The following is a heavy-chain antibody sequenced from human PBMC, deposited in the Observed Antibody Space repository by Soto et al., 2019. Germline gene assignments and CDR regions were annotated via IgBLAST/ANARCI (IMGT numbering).Heavy chain of an antibody. CDR1: GYTFTDYV. D-gene: IGHD3-22*01. J-gene: IGHJ5*02. Sequence: ASVKVSCKAYGYTFTDYVIHWVRQAPGQRLEWMGWINTGNGITKYSQKFRGRVTITRDTSASTAYMDLRSLRPEDTALYYCARDWTVLDDSRGTWDWFDPWGQ. V-gene: IGHV1-3*04. CDR3: ARDWTVLDDSRGTWDWFDP. CDR2: INTGNGIT.